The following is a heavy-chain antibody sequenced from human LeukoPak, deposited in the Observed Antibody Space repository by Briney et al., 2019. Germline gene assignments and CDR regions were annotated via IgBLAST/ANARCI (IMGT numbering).Heavy chain of an antibody. CDR1: GGSFSGYY. D-gene: IGHD5-12*01. V-gene: IGHV4-34*01. CDR2: INHSGST. J-gene: IGHJ4*02. Sequence: RSSETLSLTRAVYGGSFSGYYWSWIRQPPGKGLEWIGEINHSGSTNYNPSLKSRVTISVDTSKNQFSLKLSSVTAADTAVYYCARRFRGYSGYYFDYWGQGTLVTVSS. CDR3: ARRFRGYSGYYFDY.